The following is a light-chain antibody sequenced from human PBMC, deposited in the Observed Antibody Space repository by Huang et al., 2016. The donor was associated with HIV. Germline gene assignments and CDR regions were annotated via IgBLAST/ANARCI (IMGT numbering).Light chain of an antibody. CDR1: QGISNY. V-gene: IGKV1-16*02. Sequence: DIQMAQYPSSLSASVGDRVTITCRASQGISNYLAWFQQTTGKATKSLIYAASSLQSGVSSKFSGTGSGTDFTLTISSLQPEDFSMYYCQQYNSYPITVGQGTRLEIK. CDR3: QQYNSYPIT. CDR2: AAS. J-gene: IGKJ5*01.